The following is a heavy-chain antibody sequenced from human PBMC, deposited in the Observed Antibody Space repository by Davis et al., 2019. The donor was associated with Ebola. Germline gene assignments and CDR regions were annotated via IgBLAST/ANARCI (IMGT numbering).Heavy chain of an antibody. CDR2: IKSKTDGGTT. D-gene: IGHD2-2*01. Sequence: GESLKISCAASGFTFSSYAMSWVRQAPGKGLEWVGRIKSKTDGGTTDYAAPVKGRFTISRDDSKNTLYLQMNSLKTEDTAVYYCTTDWGYCSSTSCPNDYWGQGTLVTVSS. J-gene: IGHJ4*02. CDR1: GFTFSSYA. CDR3: TTDWGYCSSTSCPNDY. V-gene: IGHV3-15*01.